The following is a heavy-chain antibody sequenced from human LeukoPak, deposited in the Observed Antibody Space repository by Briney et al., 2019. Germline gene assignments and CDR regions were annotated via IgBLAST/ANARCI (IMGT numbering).Heavy chain of an antibody. V-gene: IGHV3-30*02. CDR3: AKDRAYGQFLWGNDY. J-gene: IGHJ4*02. CDR2: IRNDGSDK. Sequence: GGSLRLSCAASGFTFSSYGMHWVRQAPGKGLEWVAFIRNDGSDKYYAVSVKGRFTISRDNSKNTLYLQMNSLRAEDTALYYCAKDRAYGQFLWGNDYWGQGTLVTVSS. CDR1: GFTFSSYG. D-gene: IGHD2-21*01.